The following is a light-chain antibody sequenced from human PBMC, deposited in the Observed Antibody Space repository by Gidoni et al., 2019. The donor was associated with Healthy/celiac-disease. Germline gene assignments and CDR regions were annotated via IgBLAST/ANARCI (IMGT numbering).Light chain of an antibody. Sequence: DIQMTQSPSTLSASVGDRVTITCRASQSISSWLAWYQQKPGQAPKVLIYKASSLESGVPSRFSGSGSGTEFTLNISSLQPDDFATYYCQQYNSYSLTFGGGTKVEIK. CDR2: KAS. CDR1: QSISSW. V-gene: IGKV1-5*03. J-gene: IGKJ4*01. CDR3: QQYNSYSLT.